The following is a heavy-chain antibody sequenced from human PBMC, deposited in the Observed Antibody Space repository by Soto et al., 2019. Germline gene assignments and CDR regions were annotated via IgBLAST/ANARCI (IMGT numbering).Heavy chain of an antibody. V-gene: IGHV4-59*01. CDR1: GGSISSYY. J-gene: IGHJ4*02. CDR2: IYHSGST. D-gene: IGHD1-26*01. Sequence: SETLSLTCTVSGGSISSYYWSWIRQPPGKGLEWIGYIYHSGSTKYNPSLKSRVTISLDTSKNQFSLKLSSVTAADTAVYYCARARWELLEFYFDYWGQGTLVTVSS. CDR3: ARARWELLEFYFDY.